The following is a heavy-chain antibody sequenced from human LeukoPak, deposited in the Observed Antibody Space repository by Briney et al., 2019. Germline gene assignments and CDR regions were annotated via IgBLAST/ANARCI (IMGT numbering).Heavy chain of an antibody. CDR1: GYTFTGYY. J-gene: IGHJ4*02. Sequence: ASVKVSCKASGYTFTGYYMHWVRQAPGQGVEWMGWINPNSGGTNYAQKFQGRVTMTRDTSISTAYMELSRLRSDDTAVYYCARVAGKVTTVFGYWGQGTLVTVSS. CDR3: ARVAGKVTTVFGY. D-gene: IGHD4-17*01. CDR2: INPNSGGT. V-gene: IGHV1-2*02.